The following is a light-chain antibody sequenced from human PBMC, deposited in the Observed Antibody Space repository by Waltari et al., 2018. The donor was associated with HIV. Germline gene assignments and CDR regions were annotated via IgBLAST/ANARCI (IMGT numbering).Light chain of an antibody. CDR2: DVT. J-gene: IGLJ2*01. CDR1: SRDVGDYNF. Sequence: HSALTQPRSVSGSPGQSVTISCPGTSRDVGDYNFVSWYQQHPGEAPRVVIYDVTKRPSGVPGRFSGSKSGNTASLTISGLQADDEADYYCCSFAGAYTWVFGGGTKVTVL. CDR3: CSFAGAYTWV. V-gene: IGLV2-11*01.